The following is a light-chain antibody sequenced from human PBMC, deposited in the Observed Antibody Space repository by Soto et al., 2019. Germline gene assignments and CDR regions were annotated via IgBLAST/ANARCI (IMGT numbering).Light chain of an antibody. CDR2: AAS. J-gene: IGKJ2*01. CDR3: QQHDISPFP. Sequence: EIVLTQSPGTLSLSPGERATLSCRASQSVSSTYLAWYQQKPGQAPRLLIYAASSRATGIPARFSGSESGTDFTLTISRLEPEDFAVYYCQQHDISPFPFGPGTKLEIK. CDR1: QSVSSTY. V-gene: IGKV3-20*01.